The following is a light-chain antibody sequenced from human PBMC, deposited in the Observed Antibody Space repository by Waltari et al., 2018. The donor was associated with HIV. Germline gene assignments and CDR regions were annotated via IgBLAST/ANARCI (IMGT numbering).Light chain of an antibody. CDR1: ISAVGGYNY. CDR3: SSYTSSSPYA. Sequence: QSALTQPASVSGSPGQSITISCPGPISAVGGYNYLPWYQQHPGKAPKLMIYDVSNRPSGVSNRFSGSKSGNTASLTISGLQAEDEADYYCSSYTSSSPYAFGTGTKVTVL. CDR2: DVS. J-gene: IGLJ1*01. V-gene: IGLV2-14*03.